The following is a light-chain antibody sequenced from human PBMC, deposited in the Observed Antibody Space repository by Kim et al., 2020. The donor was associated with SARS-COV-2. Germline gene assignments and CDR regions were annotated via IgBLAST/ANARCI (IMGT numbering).Light chain of an antibody. Sequence: VSAAVGDRVTIPCRASQVINTWLAWYQQKPGKAPQLLIFAASSLQRGVPSRFSGSGSGTDFTLTISSLQPEDFATYYCQQANKGTFGQGTKVDIK. CDR2: AAS. J-gene: IGKJ1*01. CDR3: QQANKGT. V-gene: IGKV1-12*01. CDR1: QVINTW.